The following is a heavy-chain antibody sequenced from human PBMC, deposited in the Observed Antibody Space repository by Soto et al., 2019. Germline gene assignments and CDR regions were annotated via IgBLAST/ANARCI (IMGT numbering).Heavy chain of an antibody. D-gene: IGHD1-26*01. J-gene: IGHJ6*02. CDR3: ARARRRVGYYYGMDC. CDR1: GYTFTSYG. Sequence: ASVKVSCKASGYTFTSYGISWVRQAPGQGLEWMGWISAYNGNTNYAQKLQGRVTMTTDTSTSTAYMELRSLRSDDTAVYYCARARRRVGYYYGMDCWGQGTTVTVSS. V-gene: IGHV1-18*04. CDR2: ISAYNGNT.